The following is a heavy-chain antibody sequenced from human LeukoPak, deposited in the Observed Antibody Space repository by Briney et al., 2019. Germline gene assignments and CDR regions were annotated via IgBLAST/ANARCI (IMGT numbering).Heavy chain of an antibody. J-gene: IGHJ1*01. V-gene: IGHV3-43D*03. Sequence: GGSLKLSCAASGFTFNDYAMHWVRQAPGKGLEWVSLISWDSGNTYYSDSVKGRFTISRDNSKNSLSLQMNSLRAEDTALYYCAKGPGAAVAKRYIQHWGQGTLVTVSS. CDR3: AKGPGAAVAKRYIQH. D-gene: IGHD6-19*01. CDR1: GFTFNDYA. CDR2: ISWDSGNT.